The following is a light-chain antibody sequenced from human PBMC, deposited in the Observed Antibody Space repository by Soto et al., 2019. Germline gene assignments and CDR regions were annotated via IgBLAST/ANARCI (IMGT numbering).Light chain of an antibody. CDR2: GAS. Sequence: EIVLTQSPGTLSLSPGETATLSCRASQSVSSNNLAWYHQKPGQTPRLLIYGASSRATGIPDRFSGSGSGTDFTLTISRLEPEHFAVYYCQQYDNSITFGPGTRLEIE. CDR1: QSVSSNN. J-gene: IGKJ5*01. V-gene: IGKV3-20*01. CDR3: QQYDNSIT.